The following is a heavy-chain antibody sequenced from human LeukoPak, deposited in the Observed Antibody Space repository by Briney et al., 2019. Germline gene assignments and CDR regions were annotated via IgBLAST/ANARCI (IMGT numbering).Heavy chain of an antibody. CDR1: GGTFSSYA. Sequence: ASVKVSCKASGGTFSSYAMSWVRQGPGKGLEWVSAISVSGNTYHADSVKGRFTISRDSSKNTLYLQMNSLRAGDAAVYYCAKAPVTTCSGAYCYPFDYWSQGTLVTVSS. J-gene: IGHJ4*02. CDR2: ISVSGNT. D-gene: IGHD2-15*01. CDR3: AKAPVTTCSGAYCYPFDY. V-gene: IGHV3-23*01.